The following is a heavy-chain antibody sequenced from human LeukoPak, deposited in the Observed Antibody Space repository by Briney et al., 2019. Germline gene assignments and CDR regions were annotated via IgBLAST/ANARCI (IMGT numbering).Heavy chain of an antibody. CDR3: AGDRATSYFDY. CDR1: GFTVNSNY. D-gene: IGHD1-26*01. J-gene: IGHJ4*02. CDR2: VYSDDTT. Sequence: PGGSLRLSCEASGFTVNSNYMNWVRQAPGKGLEWVSVVYSDDTTYYADSVKGRFTISRDNSKNTLYLQMNSLRAEDTAVYYCAGDRATSYFDYWGQGALVTISS. V-gene: IGHV3-53*01.